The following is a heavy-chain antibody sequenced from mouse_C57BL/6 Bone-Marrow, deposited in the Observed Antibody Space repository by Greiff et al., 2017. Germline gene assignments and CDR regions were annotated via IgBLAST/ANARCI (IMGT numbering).Heavy chain of an antibody. CDR3: ASSNWDRVFDY. D-gene: IGHD4-1*01. J-gene: IGHJ2*01. CDR1: GFNIKDYY. CDR2: IDPEDGET. V-gene: IGHV14-2*01. Sequence: VQLQQSGAELVKPGASVKLSCTASGFNIKDYYMHWVKQRTEQGLEWIGRIDPEDGETKYAPNFPGKATITADTSSNTAYLKLSSLTSEDTAVYYCASSNWDRVFDYWGQGTTLTVSS.